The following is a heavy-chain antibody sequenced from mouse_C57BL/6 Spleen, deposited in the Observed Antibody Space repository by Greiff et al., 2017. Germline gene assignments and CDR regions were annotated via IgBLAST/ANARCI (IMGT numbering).Heavy chain of an antibody. Sequence: QVQLQQSGPELVKPGASVKISCKASGYAFSSSWMNWVKQRPGKGLEWIGRIYPGDGDTNYNGKFKGKATLTADKSSSTAYMQLSSLTSEDSAVYFCARKAGASFDYWGQGTTLTVSS. CDR2: IYPGDGDT. CDR1: GYAFSSSW. J-gene: IGHJ2*01. CDR3: ARKAGASFDY. V-gene: IGHV1-82*01.